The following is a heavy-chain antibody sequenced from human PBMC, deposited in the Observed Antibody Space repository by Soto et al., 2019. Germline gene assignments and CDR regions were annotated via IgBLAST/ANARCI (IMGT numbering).Heavy chain of an antibody. Sequence: ASVKVSCKVSGYTITELSLHWVRQAPGKGIEWMGGFDPEDGETIYAQKFQGRVTMTEDTSTDTAYMELSSLSSEDTAVYYCARGSIIMVRGTRGAFDIWGTGTIVTVSS. CDR2: FDPEDGET. J-gene: IGHJ3*02. CDR3: ARGSIIMVRGTRGAFDI. D-gene: IGHD3-10*01. CDR1: GYTITELS. V-gene: IGHV1-24*01.